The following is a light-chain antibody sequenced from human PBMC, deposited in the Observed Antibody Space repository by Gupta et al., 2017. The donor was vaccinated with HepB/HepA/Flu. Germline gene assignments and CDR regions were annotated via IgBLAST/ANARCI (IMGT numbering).Light chain of an antibody. Sequence: EIVMTQSPATLSVSPGERATLSCRASQSLITDLAWYQQKPGQAPRLVVYGASTRANGIPDRFSGSGSGTDFTLTINSLQSADFAVYYCQQYNKWPLTFGQGTRLDIK. J-gene: IGKJ5*01. CDR3: QQYNKWPLT. V-gene: IGKV3-15*01. CDR1: QSLITD. CDR2: GAS.